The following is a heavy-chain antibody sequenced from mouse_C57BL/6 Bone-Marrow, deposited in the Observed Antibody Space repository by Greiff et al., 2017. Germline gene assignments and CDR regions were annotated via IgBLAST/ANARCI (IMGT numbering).Heavy chain of an antibody. CDR3: ARWYGSSYGYAMDY. CDR2: IHPNSGST. V-gene: IGHV1-64*01. D-gene: IGHD1-1*01. CDR1: GYTFTSYW. Sequence: QVQLQQPGAELVKPGASVKLSCKASGYTFTSYWMHWVKQRPGQGLEWIGMIHPNSGSTNYKEKFKSKATLTVDKSSSTAYMQLSSLTSEDSAVYYCARWYGSSYGYAMDYWGQGTSVTVSS. J-gene: IGHJ4*01.